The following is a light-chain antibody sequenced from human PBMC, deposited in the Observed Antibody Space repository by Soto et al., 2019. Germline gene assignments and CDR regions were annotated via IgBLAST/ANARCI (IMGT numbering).Light chain of an antibody. CDR3: QQYYSYPRIT. V-gene: IGKV1-8*01. Sequence: AIRMTQSPSSLSASTGDRVTITCRASQGISSYLAWYQQKPGKAPKLLIYAASTLQSGVPSRFSGSGSGTDFTLTISCLQSEEFATYYCQQYYSYPRITFGQGTRLEIK. CDR2: AAS. J-gene: IGKJ5*01. CDR1: QGISSY.